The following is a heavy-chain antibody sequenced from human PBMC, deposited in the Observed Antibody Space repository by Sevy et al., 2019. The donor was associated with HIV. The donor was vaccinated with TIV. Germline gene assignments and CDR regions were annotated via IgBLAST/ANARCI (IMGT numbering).Heavy chain of an antibody. V-gene: IGHV3-30*02. J-gene: IGHJ6*02. Sequence: GGSLRLSCAASGFTFSTYGMHWVRQAPGKGLEWVAFIRFDGTIQYYTDSVKGRLTISRDNSKNTLYLQMNSLRAEDTDVYFCAKVLQIVVVPAAIDYYYGMDVWGQGTTVTVSS. CDR2: IRFDGTIQ. D-gene: IGHD2-2*01. CDR1: GFTFSTYG. CDR3: AKVLQIVVVPAAIDYYYGMDV.